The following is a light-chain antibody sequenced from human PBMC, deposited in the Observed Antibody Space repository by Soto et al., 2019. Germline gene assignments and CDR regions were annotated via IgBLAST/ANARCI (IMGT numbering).Light chain of an antibody. CDR2: DAS. Sequence: VRRIIKKNCRASQSISSWLAWYQQTPGDAPKIRIYDASSLESGVPSRFSGSGSGTEFTLTISSMQPYAFATYYGQQYNSYWTFGQGTKVDIK. CDR1: QSISSW. V-gene: IGKV1-5*01. CDR3: QQYNSYWT. J-gene: IGKJ1*01.